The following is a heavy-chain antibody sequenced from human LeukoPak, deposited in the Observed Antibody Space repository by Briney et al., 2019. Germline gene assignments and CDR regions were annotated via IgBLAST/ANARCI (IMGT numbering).Heavy chain of an antibody. CDR1: GFTFDDYS. CDR2: ISWDGGST. D-gene: IGHD3-16*01. CDR3: AKDRGGVDY. V-gene: IGHV3-43*01. Sequence: PGGSLRLSCAASGFTFDDYSMHWVRQGPAKGLEWVSVISWDGGSTSYADSVKGRFTISRDNSKNSLYLQMNSLRSEDSALYYCAKDRGGVDYWGQGTLVTVSS. J-gene: IGHJ4*02.